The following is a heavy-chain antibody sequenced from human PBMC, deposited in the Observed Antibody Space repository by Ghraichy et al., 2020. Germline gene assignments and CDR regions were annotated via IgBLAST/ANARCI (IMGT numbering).Heavy chain of an antibody. D-gene: IGHD2-2*01. V-gene: IGHV3-11*06. CDR1: GFIFSDYY. CDR3: ARSTLGCRSASCHSPWHGVDA. J-gene: IGHJ6*02. Sequence: GSLRLSCAASGFIFSDYYMTWIRQAPGKGLEWVSYIISDSSYTDYAESVKGRFTISRDNAKNSLYLQMNSLRAEDTAVYYCARSTLGCRSASCHSPWHGVDAWGQGTTVTVSS. CDR2: IISDSSYT.